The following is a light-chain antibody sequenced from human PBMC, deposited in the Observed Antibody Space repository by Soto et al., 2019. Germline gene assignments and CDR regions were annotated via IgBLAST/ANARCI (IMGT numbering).Light chain of an antibody. CDR1: QSISSY. J-gene: IGKJ4*01. V-gene: IGKV1-39*01. CDR2: AAS. Sequence: DLQMTQSPSSLSASVGDRVTITCRASQSISSYLNWYQQKPGKAPKLLIYAASSLQSGVPSRFSGSGSGTEFTLTISSLQPEDFATYYCQQSYSIPLAFGGGTKVEIK. CDR3: QQSYSIPLA.